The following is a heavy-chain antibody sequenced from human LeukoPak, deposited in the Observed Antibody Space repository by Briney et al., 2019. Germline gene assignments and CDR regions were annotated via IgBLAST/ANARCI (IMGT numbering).Heavy chain of an antibody. CDR1: GGSFSGYY. CDR3: ARGRYYYDSRGVDY. Sequence: SETLSLTCAAYGGSFSGYYWSWIRQPPGKGLEWIGEINHSGSTNYNPSLKSRVTISVDTSKNQFSLKLSSVTAADTAVYYCARGRYYYDSRGVDYWGQGTLVTVSS. CDR2: INHSGST. D-gene: IGHD3-22*01. J-gene: IGHJ4*02. V-gene: IGHV4-34*01.